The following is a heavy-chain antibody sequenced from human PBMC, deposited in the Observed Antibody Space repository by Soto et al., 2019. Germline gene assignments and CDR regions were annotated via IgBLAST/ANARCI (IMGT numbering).Heavy chain of an antibody. V-gene: IGHV1-46*01. J-gene: IGHJ4*02. Sequence: ASVKVSCKASGYTFTSYYMHWVRQAPGQGLEWMGIINPSGGSTSYAQKFQGRVTMTRDTSTSTVYMELSSLRSEDTAVYYCARDPHIVATTYPFDYWGQGTLVTVSS. CDR3: ARDPHIVATTYPFDY. CDR2: INPSGGST. D-gene: IGHD5-12*01. CDR1: GYTFTSYY.